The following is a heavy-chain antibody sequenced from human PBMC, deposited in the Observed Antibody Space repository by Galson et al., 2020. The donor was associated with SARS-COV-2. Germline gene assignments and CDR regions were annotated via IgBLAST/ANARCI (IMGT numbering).Heavy chain of an antibody. CDR3: ARDPRGRGGGNSHYYYYGMDV. V-gene: IGHV3-7*01. CDR2: IKQDGSEK. J-gene: IGHJ6*02. CDR1: GFTFSSYW. D-gene: IGHD2-21*02. Sequence: GESLKISCAASGFTFSSYWMSWVRQAPGKGLEWVANIKQDGSEKYYVDSVKGRFTISRDNAKNSLYLQMNSLRAEDTAVYYCARDPRGRGGGNSHYYYYGMDVWGQGTTVTVSS.